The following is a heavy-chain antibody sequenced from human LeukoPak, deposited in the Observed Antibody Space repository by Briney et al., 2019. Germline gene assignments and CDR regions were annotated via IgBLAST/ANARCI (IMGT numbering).Heavy chain of an antibody. V-gene: IGHV3-53*01. CDR3: TRSGYRHPYHFDS. CDR1: GFSVRTTY. J-gene: IGHJ4*02. D-gene: IGHD3-22*01. CDR2: LYTGGGT. Sequence: GGSLRLSCAASGFSVRTTYMRWVRQAPGKGLEWVSVLYTGGGTDHTDSVKGRFTISRDNSKNTLSLQMNSLRVEDTAIYYCTRSGYRHPYHFDSWGQGTLVTVSS.